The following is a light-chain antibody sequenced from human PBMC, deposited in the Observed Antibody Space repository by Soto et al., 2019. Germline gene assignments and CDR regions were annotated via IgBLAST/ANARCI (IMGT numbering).Light chain of an antibody. CDR3: QQSYSTPPT. J-gene: IGKJ1*01. CDR2: AAS. CDR1: QSISXY. V-gene: IGKV1-39*01. Sequence: DSQMTQSPSSLSASVGDRVTITCRASQSISXYLNWXQQKPGKAPKLLIYAASSLQSGVPSRFSGSGSGTDFTLTISSLQPEDFATYYCQQSYSTPPTFGQGTKVDIK.